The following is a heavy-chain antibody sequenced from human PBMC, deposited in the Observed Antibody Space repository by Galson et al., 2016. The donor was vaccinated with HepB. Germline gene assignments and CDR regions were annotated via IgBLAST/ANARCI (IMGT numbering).Heavy chain of an antibody. J-gene: IGHJ4*02. CDR1: GYTFTSYT. CDR3: ARDSKQWGVDD. V-gene: IGHV1-3*01. Sequence: SVKVSCKASGYTFTSYTIHWVRQAPGQRLEWMGWINAGNGNTKYSQKFQGRVTITRDTSASTAYMELSSLRSEDTAVYYCARDSKQWGVDDWGQGTLVTVSS. CDR2: INAGNGNT. D-gene: IGHD1-26*01.